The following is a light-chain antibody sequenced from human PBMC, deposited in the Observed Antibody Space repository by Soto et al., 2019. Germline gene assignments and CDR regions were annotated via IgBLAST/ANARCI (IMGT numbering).Light chain of an antibody. Sequence: VMTQSPATLSVSPGERATLSCRASQSVSSNLAWYQLKTGQAPKLLIYDASTRATATPARLSGSGSGTDSALTLSSRQSEDIAIYYCHQYNNWPPYTFGQGTKPEIK. J-gene: IGKJ2*01. CDR2: DAS. CDR1: QSVSSN. CDR3: HQYNNWPPYT. V-gene: IGKV3-15*01.